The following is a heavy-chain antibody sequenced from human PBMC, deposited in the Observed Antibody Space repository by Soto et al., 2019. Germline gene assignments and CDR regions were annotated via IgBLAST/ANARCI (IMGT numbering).Heavy chain of an antibody. CDR3: ARVKDDSSGYYLPFDY. V-gene: IGHV4-34*01. D-gene: IGHD3-22*01. CDR1: GGSFSGYY. CDR2: INHSGST. J-gene: IGHJ4*02. Sequence: SETLSLTCAVYGGSFSGYYWSWIRQPPGKGLEWIGEINHSGSTNYNPSLKSRVTISVDTSKNQFSLKLSSVTAADTAVYYCARVKDDSSGYYLPFDYWGQGNLVTVX.